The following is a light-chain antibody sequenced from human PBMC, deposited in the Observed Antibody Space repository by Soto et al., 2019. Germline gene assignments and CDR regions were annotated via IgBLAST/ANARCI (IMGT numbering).Light chain of an antibody. V-gene: IGKV1-9*01. CDR3: QQLNSYLGT. CDR1: QGISSY. CDR2: AAS. J-gene: IGKJ3*01. Sequence: IQLTQSPSSLSASVGDRVTITCRASQGISSYLAWYQQKPGKAPKLPIYAASTLQSGVPSRFSGSGSGTDFTLTISSLQPEDFATYYCQQLNSYLGTFGPGTKVDIK.